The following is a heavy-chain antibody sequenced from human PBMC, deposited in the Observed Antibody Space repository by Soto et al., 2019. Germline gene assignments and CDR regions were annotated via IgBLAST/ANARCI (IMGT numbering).Heavy chain of an antibody. CDR3: AKKYYGTYPFDY. CDR1: AFTFSNYA. J-gene: IGHJ4*02. D-gene: IGHD1-26*01. CDR2: IAGSGGDI. Sequence: GGSLRLSCAGSAFTFSNYAMAWVRQAPGKGLEWVSSIAGSGGDISYADSVKGRFTISRDNSKSTLFLQMDSLRAEDTAIYYCAKKYYGTYPFDYWGQGXLVTVYS. V-gene: IGHV3-23*01.